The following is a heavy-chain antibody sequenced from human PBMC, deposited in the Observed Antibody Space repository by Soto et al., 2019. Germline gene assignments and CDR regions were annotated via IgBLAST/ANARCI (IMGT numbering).Heavy chain of an antibody. D-gene: IGHD5-18*01. CDR1: GGSISSYY. Sequence: TSETLSLTCTVSGGSISSYYWIWIRQPQGKGLEWIGYIYYSGSTNYNPSLKSRVTISVDTSKNQFSLKLSSVTAADTAVYYGARRYGSCFDYWGQGTRVPVSS. CDR2: IYYSGST. V-gene: IGHV4-59*08. CDR3: ARRYGSCFDY. J-gene: IGHJ4*02.